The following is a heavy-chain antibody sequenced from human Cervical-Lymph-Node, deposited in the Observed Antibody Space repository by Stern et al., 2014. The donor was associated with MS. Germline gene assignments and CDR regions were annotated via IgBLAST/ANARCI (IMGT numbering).Heavy chain of an antibody. V-gene: IGHV2-5*01. CDR1: GFSLTTSGVG. J-gene: IGHJ6*02. Sequence: QVTLKESGPTLVKPTQTLTLTCTFSGFSLTTSGVGVGWIRQPPGKALEWLALIYWNDDKRYSPSLKSRLAITKDTSKNQVVLTVTNMDPVDTATYYCAHRYQLLWDFWGQGTTVTVSS. CDR3: AHRYQLLWDF. D-gene: IGHD4-23*01. CDR2: IYWNDDK.